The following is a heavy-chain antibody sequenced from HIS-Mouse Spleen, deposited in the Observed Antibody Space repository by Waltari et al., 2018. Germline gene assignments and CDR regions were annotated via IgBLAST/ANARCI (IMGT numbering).Heavy chain of an antibody. CDR1: GGSISSRSSA. D-gene: IGHD6-13*01. V-gene: IGHV4-39*07. CDR2: IYYSGST. CDR3: AREIPYSSSWYDWYFDL. Sequence: QLQLQESGPGLVKPSETLSLTCTVSGGSISSRSSAWGWIRQPPGKGREWIGSIYYSGSTYYNPSLKSRVTISVDTSKNQFSLKLSSVTAADTAVYYCAREIPYSSSWYDWYFDLWGRGTLVTVSS. J-gene: IGHJ2*01.